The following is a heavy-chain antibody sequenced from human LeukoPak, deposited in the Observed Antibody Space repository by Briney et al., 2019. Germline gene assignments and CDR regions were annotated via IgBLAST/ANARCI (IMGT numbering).Heavy chain of an antibody. CDR2: INSDGSST. V-gene: IGHV3-74*01. D-gene: IGHD4-23*01. CDR3: ARDMGGGNSAFDY. CDR1: GFTFSSYW. J-gene: IGHJ4*02. Sequence: GGSLRLSCAASGFTFSSYWMHWVRQAPGKGLVWVSRINSDGSSTSYADSVKGRFTISRDNSKNTLYLQMNTLRAEDTAVYYCARDMGGGNSAFDYWGQGTLVTVSS.